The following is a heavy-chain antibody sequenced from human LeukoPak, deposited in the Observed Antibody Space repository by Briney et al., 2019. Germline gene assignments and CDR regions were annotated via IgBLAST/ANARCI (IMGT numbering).Heavy chain of an antibody. D-gene: IGHD6-13*01. CDR2: LSDRGST. CDR1: GGSIGGYY. Sequence: SETLSLTCTVSGGSIGGYYWSWIRLPPGRGLEWIGFLSDRGSTDYNASLKSRVTISGDTSKNQFSLKLSSVTAADTAVYYCARNQPYSSSWALLYYWGQGTLVTVSS. V-gene: IGHV4-59*01. CDR3: ARNQPYSSSWALLYY. J-gene: IGHJ4*02.